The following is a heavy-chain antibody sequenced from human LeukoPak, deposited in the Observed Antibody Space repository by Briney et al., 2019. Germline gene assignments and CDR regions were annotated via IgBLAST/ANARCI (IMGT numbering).Heavy chain of an antibody. J-gene: IGHJ3*02. CDR2: IYYSGIT. CDR1: GASISTYS. D-gene: IGHD3-22*01. Sequence: SETLYPASSVSGASISTYSWSWIRQPPGKGLERLGYIYYSGITNYNPSLKSPVTISVDTSKNQFSLKLSSVTAADPAMYYCARGRTTYYSDSVGHYRDAFDIWGQGTMV. CDR3: ARGRTTYYSDSVGHYRDAFDI. V-gene: IGHV4-59*01.